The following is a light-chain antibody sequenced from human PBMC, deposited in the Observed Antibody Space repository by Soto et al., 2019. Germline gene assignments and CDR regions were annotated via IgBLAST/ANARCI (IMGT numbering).Light chain of an antibody. CDR2: GAS. Sequence: SPARLVFVPGGRAPPSFRASQSVSSNFASCQQKPGRAPRRLIYGASTRATGIPARCIGSGAGVEFTLTTISRQSEDVAVYYCHQYYNWSPITFGQGTRLEIK. CDR1: QSVSSN. CDR3: HQYYNWSPIT. V-gene: IGKV3-15*01. J-gene: IGKJ5*01.